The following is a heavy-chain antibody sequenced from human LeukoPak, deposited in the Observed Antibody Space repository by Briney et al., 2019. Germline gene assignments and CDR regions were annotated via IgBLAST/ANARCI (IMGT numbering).Heavy chain of an antibody. CDR3: ARDTVVTAIRPHYFDY. CDR1: GFTVTSTY. V-gene: IGHV3-66*01. Sequence: GGSLRLSCAAFGFTVTSTYMSWVRQAPGKGLEWVSVIYSGGTPYYADSVKGRFTISRDTYKNTVYLQMNSLRAEDTAVYYCARDTVVTAIRPHYFDYWGQGTLVTVSS. CDR2: IYSGGTP. D-gene: IGHD2-21*02. J-gene: IGHJ4*02.